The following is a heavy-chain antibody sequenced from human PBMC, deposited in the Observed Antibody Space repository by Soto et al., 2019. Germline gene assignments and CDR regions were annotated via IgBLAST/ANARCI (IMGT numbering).Heavy chain of an antibody. CDR1: GGSISSYY. D-gene: IGHD2-15*01. CDR2: IYYSGST. CDR3: ARAPRYCSGGSCSDY. Sequence: ASETLSLTCTVSGGSISSYYWSWIRQPPGKGLEWIGYIYYSGSTNYNPSLQSRVTISVDTSKNQISLKLSSVTAADTAVYYCARAPRYCSGGSCSDYWGQGTLVTVSS. J-gene: IGHJ4*02. V-gene: IGHV4-59*01.